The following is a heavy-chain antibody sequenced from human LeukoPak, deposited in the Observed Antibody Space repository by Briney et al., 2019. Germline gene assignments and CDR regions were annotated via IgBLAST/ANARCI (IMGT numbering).Heavy chain of an antibody. CDR3: AKHVRTERLVPWFDP. Sequence: GGSLRLSCAASGFTFSNYGMSWVRQAPRKGLEWVSAISGSGGSTYYADSVKGRFTISRDNSKNTLYLQMNSLRAEDTAVYYCAKHVRTERLVPWFDPWGQGTLVTVSS. D-gene: IGHD6-6*01. V-gene: IGHV3-23*01. CDR1: GFTFSNYG. J-gene: IGHJ5*02. CDR2: ISGSGGST.